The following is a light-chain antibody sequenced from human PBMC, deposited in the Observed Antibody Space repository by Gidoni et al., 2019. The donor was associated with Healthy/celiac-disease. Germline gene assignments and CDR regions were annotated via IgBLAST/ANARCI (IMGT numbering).Light chain of an antibody. CDR2: KAS. CDR1: QSISSW. Sequence: TQMPQPPSTLSASVGDRVTIACRASQSISSWLAWYQQKPGKARKLLIYKASSLESGVPSRFSGSGSGTEFTLTISSLQPDDFATYYCQQYNSYPWTFGQGTKVEIK. CDR3: QQYNSYPWT. J-gene: IGKJ1*01. V-gene: IGKV1-5*03.